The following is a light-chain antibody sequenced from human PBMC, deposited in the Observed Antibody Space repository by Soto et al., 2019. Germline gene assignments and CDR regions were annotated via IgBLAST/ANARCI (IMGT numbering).Light chain of an antibody. CDR1: SKDVGGHIY. J-gene: IGLJ1*01. V-gene: IGLV2-14*01. CDR2: DVS. Sequence: QSALTRHASVSGSPGQSITMSCTGTSKDVGGHIYVSWYQQHPGKAPKLMIYDVSNRPSGVSNRFSASKSGNTASLTISGLQAEDDADYYCSSYTSSSTLVFGTGTKVTVL. CDR3: SSYTSSSTLV.